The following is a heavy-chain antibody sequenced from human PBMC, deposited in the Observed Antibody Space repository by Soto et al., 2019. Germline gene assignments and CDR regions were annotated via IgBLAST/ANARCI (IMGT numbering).Heavy chain of an antibody. D-gene: IGHD3-9*01. CDR2: IYYSGST. Sequence: PSETLSLTCTVSGGSISSYYCSWIRQPPGKGLEWIGYIYYSGSTNYNPSLKSRVTISVDTSKNQFSLKLSSVTAADTAVYYCARDYDIGGMDVWGQGTTVTVSS. CDR1: GGSISSYY. J-gene: IGHJ6*02. V-gene: IGHV4-59*01. CDR3: ARDYDIGGMDV.